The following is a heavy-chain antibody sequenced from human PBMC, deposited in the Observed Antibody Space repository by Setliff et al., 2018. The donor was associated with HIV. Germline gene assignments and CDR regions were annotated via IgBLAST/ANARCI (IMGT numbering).Heavy chain of an antibody. CDR1: GFIFSNYG. V-gene: IGHV3-30*02. CDR3: AKDLAVAGAMSQMEPGPTDY. D-gene: IGHD6-19*01. CDR2: IRYGGT. Sequence: GGSLRLSCAASGFIFSNYGMHWVRQAPGKGLEWVAFIRYGGTNYSDSVKGRFTISRDNSKNTLYLQMNSLRAEDTAVYYCAKDLAVAGAMSQMEPGPTDYWGQGTLVTVSS. J-gene: IGHJ4*02.